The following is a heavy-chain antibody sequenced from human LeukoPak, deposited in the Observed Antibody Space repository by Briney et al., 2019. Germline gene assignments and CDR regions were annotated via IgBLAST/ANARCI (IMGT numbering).Heavy chain of an antibody. V-gene: IGHV4-4*02. D-gene: IGHD5-12*01. CDR2: IYHSGST. J-gene: IGHJ4*02. CDR3: AREDIAGRVTTILPY. CDR1: GGSISSSNW. Sequence: SETLSLTCAVSGGSISSSNWWSWVRQPPGKGLEWIGEIYHSGSTNYNPPLKSRVTISVDTSKNQFSLNLRSMTAADAGMYYCAREDIAGRVTTILPYWGQGTPVTVSS.